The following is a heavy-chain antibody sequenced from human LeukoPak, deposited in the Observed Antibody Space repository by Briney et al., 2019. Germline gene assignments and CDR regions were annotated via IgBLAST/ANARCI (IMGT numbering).Heavy chain of an antibody. CDR2: ISSSSSYI. CDR3: ARVDFWSGYPAYYYYYGMDV. V-gene: IGHV3-21*01. CDR1: GFTFSNYS. D-gene: IGHD3-3*01. J-gene: IGHJ6*02. Sequence: PGGSLRLSCAASGFTFSNYSMNWVRQAPGKGLEWVSSISSSSSYIYYADSVKGRFTISRDNAKNSLYLQMNSLRAEDTAVYYCARVDFWSGYPAYYYYYGMDVWGQGTTVTVSS.